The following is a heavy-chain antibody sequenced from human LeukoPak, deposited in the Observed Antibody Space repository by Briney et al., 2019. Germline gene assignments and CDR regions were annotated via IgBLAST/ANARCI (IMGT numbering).Heavy chain of an antibody. CDR2: IYYSGST. D-gene: IGHD6-13*01. J-gene: IGHJ4*02. CDR3: ARRHITLNIAAAPLDY. CDR1: GGSISSSSYY. Sequence: SQTLSLTCTVSGGSISSSSYYWGWIRQPPGKGLEWIGSIYYSGSTYYNPSLKSRVTISVDTSKNQFSLKLSSVTAADTAVYYCARRHITLNIAAAPLDYWGQGTLVTVSS. V-gene: IGHV4-39*01.